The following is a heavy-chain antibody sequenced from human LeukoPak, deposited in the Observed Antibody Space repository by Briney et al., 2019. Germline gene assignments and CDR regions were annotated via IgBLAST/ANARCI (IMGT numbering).Heavy chain of an antibody. D-gene: IGHD4-17*01. CDR3: ATLDLDDYGDYSKTGY. Sequence: GGSLRLSCAASGFTLTTYTMHWVRQAPGKGLEHVSAINSGGGTYYGHSVKGRFTISRDNSKNTLFLQMGSLRVDDMAVYYCATLDLDDYGDYSKTGYWGQGTLVTVSS. V-gene: IGHV3-64*01. CDR1: GFTLTTYT. J-gene: IGHJ4*02. CDR2: INSGGGT.